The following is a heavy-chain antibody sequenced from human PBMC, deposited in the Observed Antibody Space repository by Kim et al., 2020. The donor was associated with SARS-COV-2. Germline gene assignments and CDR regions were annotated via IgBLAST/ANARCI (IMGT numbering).Heavy chain of an antibody. CDR1: GFTFSSYG. CDR2: IWDDGSNK. J-gene: IGHJ4*02. Sequence: GGSLRLSCAASGFTFSSYGMSWVRQAPGKGLEWVSAIWDDGSNKYYADSVKGRFTISRDNSKNTVYLQMNSLRAEDTAVYYCAKDRSIVETTPTLGWRQGTLVTVSS. CDR3: AKDRSIVETTPTLG. V-gene: IGHV3-33*06. D-gene: IGHD1-26*01.